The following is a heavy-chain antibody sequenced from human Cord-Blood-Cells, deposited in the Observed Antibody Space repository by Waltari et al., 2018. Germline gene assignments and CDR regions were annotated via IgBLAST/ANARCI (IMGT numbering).Heavy chain of an antibody. J-gene: IGHJ4*02. V-gene: IGHV3-9*01. CDR2: ISWNSGSI. CDR3: AKDPDY. CDR1: GFTFDDYA. Sequence: EVQLVESGGGWVQPGRSLRLSCAASGFTFDDYAMHWVRQAPGKGLEWVSGISWNSGSIGYADSVKGRFTISRDNAKNSLYLQMNSLRAEDTALYYCAKDPDYWGQGTLVTVSS.